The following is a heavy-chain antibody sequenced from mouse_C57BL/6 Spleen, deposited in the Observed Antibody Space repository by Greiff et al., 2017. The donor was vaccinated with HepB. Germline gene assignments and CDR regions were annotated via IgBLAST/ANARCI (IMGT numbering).Heavy chain of an antibody. CDR2: INPYNGGT. Sequence: EVQLQESGPVLVKPGASVKMSCKASGYTFTDYYMNWVKQSHGKSLEWIGVINPYNGGTSYNQKFKGKATLTVDKSSSTAYMELNSLTSEDSAVYYCARLRRKDAMDYWGQGTSVTVSS. J-gene: IGHJ4*01. V-gene: IGHV1-19*01. CDR1: GYTFTDYY. CDR3: ARLRRKDAMDY. D-gene: IGHD2-12*01.